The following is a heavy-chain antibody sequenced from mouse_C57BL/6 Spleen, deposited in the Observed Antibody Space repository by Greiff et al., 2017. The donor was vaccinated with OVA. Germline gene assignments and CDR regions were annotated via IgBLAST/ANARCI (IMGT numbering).Heavy chain of an antibody. J-gene: IGHJ2*01. CDR1: GFTFSSYA. CDR3: AREKPHFDY. Sequence: EVKVVESGGGLVKPGGSLKLSCAASGFTFSSYAMSWVRQTPEKRLEWVATISDGGSYTYYPDNVKGRFTISRDNAKNNLYLQMSHLKSEDTAMYYCAREKPHFDYWGQGTTLTVSS. V-gene: IGHV5-4*01. CDR2: ISDGGSYT.